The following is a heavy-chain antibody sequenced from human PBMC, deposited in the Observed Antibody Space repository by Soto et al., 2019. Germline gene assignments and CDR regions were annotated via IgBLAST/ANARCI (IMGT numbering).Heavy chain of an antibody. CDR1: GFSFSTYE. CDR3: APRRYGSFNIGAFDI. J-gene: IGHJ3*02. CDR2: ISKNGIDI. Sequence: GGSLRLSCAASGFSFSTYEMNWVRQAPGKGLEWVSYISKNGIDIYYADSVKDRFTISRDNANNSLFLQMDSLRPEDTAVYYCAPRRYGSFNIGAFDIWGQGTMVTVSS. D-gene: IGHD1-26*01. V-gene: IGHV3-48*03.